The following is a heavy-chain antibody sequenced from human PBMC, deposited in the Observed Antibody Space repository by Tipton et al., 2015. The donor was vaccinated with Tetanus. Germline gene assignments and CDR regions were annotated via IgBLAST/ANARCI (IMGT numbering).Heavy chain of an antibody. V-gene: IGHV3-23*01. Sequence: SLRLSCTGSGFTFSNYAMTWVRQAPGKGLEWVSSIRVSGDYTYYADSVKGRFTISRDNSKSTLYLHMNSLRAEDTALYYCATSGGDCSGGSCYPVWGQGTLVTVSS. CDR3: ATSGGDCSGGSCYPV. CDR1: GFTFSNYA. D-gene: IGHD2-15*01. J-gene: IGHJ4*02. CDR2: IRVSGDYT.